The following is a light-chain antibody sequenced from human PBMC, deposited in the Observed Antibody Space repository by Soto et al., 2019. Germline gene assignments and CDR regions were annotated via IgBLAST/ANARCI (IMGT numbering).Light chain of an antibody. CDR2: SAS. CDR3: QQYVHWPPGT. CDR1: QTVSGN. Sequence: IVLTQSPGTLSLSPGERASLSCRASQTVSGNYLAWYQQKPGQAPRLLIYSASTRAPGIAARFSGSGSGTEFTLTISSLQSEDVAVYYCQQYVHWPPGTFGQGTKVDIK. V-gene: IGKV3-15*01. J-gene: IGKJ1*01.